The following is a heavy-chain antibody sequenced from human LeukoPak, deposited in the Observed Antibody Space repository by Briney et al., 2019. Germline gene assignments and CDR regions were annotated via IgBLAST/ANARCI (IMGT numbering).Heavy chain of an antibody. V-gene: IGHV3-43*02. J-gene: IGHJ4*02. CDR2: ISGDGGST. Sequence: GGSLRLSCAASGFTFDDYAMHWVRQAPGKGLEWVSLISGDGGSTYYADSVKGRFTISRDNSKNSLYLQMNSLRTEDTALYHCAKGVADDSSGYWLYYFDYWGQGTLVTVSS. CDR3: AKGVADDSSGYWLYYFDY. CDR1: GFTFDDYA. D-gene: IGHD3-22*01.